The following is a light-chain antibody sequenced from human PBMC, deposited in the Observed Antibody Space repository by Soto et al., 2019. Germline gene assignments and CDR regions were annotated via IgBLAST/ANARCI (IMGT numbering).Light chain of an antibody. CDR3: KSYAGSNTYV. Sequence: QSALTQPASVSGPPGQSITISCTGTSSDVGGYNYVSWYEQHPGKAPKLIIYDVSNRPSGVSNRFSGSKSGNTASLTISGLQAEDEADYFCKSYAGSNTYVFGSGTKVTVL. CDR2: DVS. CDR1: SSDVGGYNY. V-gene: IGLV2-14*03. J-gene: IGLJ1*01.